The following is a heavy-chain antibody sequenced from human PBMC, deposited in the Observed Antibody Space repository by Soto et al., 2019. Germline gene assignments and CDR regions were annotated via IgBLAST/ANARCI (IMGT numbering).Heavy chain of an antibody. CDR3: ARGRGSTGYLGREHYFDY. CDR1: GFSVTNNY. CDR2: IDIGGNT. V-gene: IGHV3-66*01. Sequence: EVQVVESGGGLVQPGGSLRLSCAASGFSVTNNYMNWVRQAPGKGLEWVSIIDIGGNTYYADSVKDRFTISRDNSRNTLYPHMASLRAEDTAVYYCARGRGSTGYLGREHYFDYWGQGTLVTVSP. J-gene: IGHJ4*02. D-gene: IGHD2-2*01.